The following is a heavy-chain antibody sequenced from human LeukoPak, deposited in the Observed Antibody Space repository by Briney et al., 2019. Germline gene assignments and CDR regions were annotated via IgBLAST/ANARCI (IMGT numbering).Heavy chain of an antibody. V-gene: IGHV3-23*01. D-gene: IGHD3-22*01. Sequence: PGGSLRLSCAASGFTFSSYATSWVRQAPGKGLEWVSALSGGGGGTYYADSVKGRFTISRDNSKNTLYLQMNNLRAEDTAVYYCAKDWNSSGYIDAFDIWGQGTMVTVSS. CDR2: LSGGGGGT. J-gene: IGHJ3*02. CDR1: GFTFSSYA. CDR3: AKDWNSSGYIDAFDI.